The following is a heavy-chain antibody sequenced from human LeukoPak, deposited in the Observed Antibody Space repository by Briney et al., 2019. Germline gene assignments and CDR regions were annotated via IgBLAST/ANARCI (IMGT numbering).Heavy chain of an antibody. D-gene: IGHD3-22*01. Sequence: PSETLSLTCTVSGGSISSYYWSWIRQPAGKGLEWIGRIYTRGSTNYNPSLKSRVTMSVDTSKNQFSLKLSSVTAADTAVYYCARDSYYDSSGYYHAFYIWGQGTMVTVSS. CDR3: ARDSYYDSSGYYHAFYI. CDR2: IYTRGST. V-gene: IGHV4-4*07. CDR1: GGSISSYY. J-gene: IGHJ3*02.